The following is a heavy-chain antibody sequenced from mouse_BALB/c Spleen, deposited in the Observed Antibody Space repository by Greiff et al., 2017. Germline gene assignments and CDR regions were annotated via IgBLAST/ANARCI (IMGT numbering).Heavy chain of an antibody. CDR3: ARFYDYDEGTFAY. J-gene: IGHJ3*01. CDR2: IDPYNGGT. CDR1: GYAFTSYN. Sequence: LKESGPELVKPGASVKVSCKASGYAFTSYNMYWVKQSHGKSLEWIGYIDPYNGGTSYNQKFKGKATLTVDKSSSTAYMHLNSLTSEDSAVYYCARFYDYDEGTFAYWGQGTLVTVSA. V-gene: IGHV1S135*01. D-gene: IGHD2-4*01.